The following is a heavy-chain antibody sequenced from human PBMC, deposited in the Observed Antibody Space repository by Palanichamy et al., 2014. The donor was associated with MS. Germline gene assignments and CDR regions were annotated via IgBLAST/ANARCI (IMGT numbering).Heavy chain of an antibody. CDR3: AKEDHCSSTSCYLPTPRGGGKYYYYYNGMDV. CDR2: ISGSGGST. J-gene: IGHJ6*02. D-gene: IGHD2-2*01. CDR1: GFTFSSYA. Sequence: EVQLVEVWGRAWYSLGGPVRLSCAASGFTFSSYAMSWVRQAPGKGLEWVSAISGSGGSTYYADSVKGRFTISRDNSKNTLYLQMNSLRAEDTAVYYCAKEDHCSSTSCYLPTPRGGGKYYYYYNGMDVWGQGTTVTVSS. V-gene: IGHV3-23*04.